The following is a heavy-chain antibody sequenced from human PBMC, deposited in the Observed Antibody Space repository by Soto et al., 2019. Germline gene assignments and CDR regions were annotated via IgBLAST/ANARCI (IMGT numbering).Heavy chain of an antibody. CDR1: GGSLTKYY. V-gene: IGHV4-4*07. Sequence: PSETLSLTCTVSGGSLTKYYWSWIRQPAGKGLEWIGRISTSGNVVSKASLKSRVTMSVDTSKSQFSLKLTSVTAADTAVYYCARGNNDFWSLYPLAFDYWGQGALVTVSS. J-gene: IGHJ4*02. CDR2: ISTSGNV. D-gene: IGHD3-3*01. CDR3: ARGNNDFWSLYPLAFDY.